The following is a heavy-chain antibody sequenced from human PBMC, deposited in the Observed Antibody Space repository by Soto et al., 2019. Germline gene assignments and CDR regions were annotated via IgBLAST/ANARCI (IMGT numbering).Heavy chain of an antibody. V-gene: IGHV4-31*03. CDR1: GGSISSGGYY. D-gene: IGHD3-3*01. CDR2: IYYSGST. J-gene: IGHJ5*02. Sequence: SETLSLTCTVSGGSISSGGYYWSWIRQHPGKGLEWIGYIYYSGSTYYNPSLKSRVTISVDTSKNQFSLKLSSVTAADTAVYYGARSLLEWLLYFDPWAQGTLVTVSS. CDR3: ARSLLEWLLYFDP.